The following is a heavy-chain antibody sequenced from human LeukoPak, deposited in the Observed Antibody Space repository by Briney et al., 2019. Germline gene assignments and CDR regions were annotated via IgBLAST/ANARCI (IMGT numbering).Heavy chain of an antibody. CDR1: GFTFSRYG. D-gene: IGHD3-10*01. Sequence: HPGGSLRLSCAASGFTFSRYGMHWVRQAPGKGLEWVTAISYDGSNKYYADSVKGRFTISRDNAKTSFYLQMNSLRAEDTAVYYCARDRASFYYYCYMDVWGKGTTVTVSS. V-gene: IGHV3-30*04. CDR2: ISYDGSNK. CDR3: ARDRASFYYYCYMDV. J-gene: IGHJ6*03.